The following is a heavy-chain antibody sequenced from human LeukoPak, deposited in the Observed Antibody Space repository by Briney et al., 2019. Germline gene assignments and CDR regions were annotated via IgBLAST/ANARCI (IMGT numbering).Heavy chain of an antibody. J-gene: IGHJ4*02. CDR3: AGIGAGSSRDY. D-gene: IGHD6-13*01. CDR2: IVGSSST. Sequence: GGSLRLSCAASGFTFHSSAMSWVRQAPGKGLEWVSSIVGSSSTYYADSLKGRFTISRDNAKNSLYLQMNSLRAEDTAVYYCAGIGAGSSRDYWGQGTLVTVSS. CDR1: GFTFHSSA. V-gene: IGHV3-21*01.